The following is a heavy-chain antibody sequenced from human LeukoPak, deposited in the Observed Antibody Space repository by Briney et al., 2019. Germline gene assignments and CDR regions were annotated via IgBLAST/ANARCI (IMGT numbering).Heavy chain of an antibody. V-gene: IGHV3-30*02. CDR1: GFTFSSYG. Sequence: GGSLRLSCAASGFTFSSYGMHWVRQAPGKGLEWVAFIRYDGSDKFYADSVKGRFTISRDNSKNTLYLQMNSLRPEDTAVYYCAKVRVGTAHFDYWGQGTLVTVSS. D-gene: IGHD2-15*01. CDR3: AKVRVGTAHFDY. J-gene: IGHJ4*02. CDR2: IRYDGSDK.